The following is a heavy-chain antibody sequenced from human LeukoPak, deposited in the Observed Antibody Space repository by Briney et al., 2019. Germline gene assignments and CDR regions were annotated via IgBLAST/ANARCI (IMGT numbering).Heavy chain of an antibody. V-gene: IGHV4-34*01. Sequence: GSLRLSCAASGFTFSAFSMTWIRQPPGKGLEWIGEINHSGSTNYNPSLRSRVTVSVHTSKNQLSLKLSSVTAADTAVYYCARQWLVSPLFDYWGQGTLVTVSS. D-gene: IGHD6-19*01. J-gene: IGHJ4*02. CDR1: GFTFSAFS. CDR3: ARQWLVSPLFDY. CDR2: INHSGST.